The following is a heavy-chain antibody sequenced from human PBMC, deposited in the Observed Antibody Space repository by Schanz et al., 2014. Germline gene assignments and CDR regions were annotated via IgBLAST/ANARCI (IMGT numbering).Heavy chain of an antibody. CDR2: IVPIAGIT. D-gene: IGHD2-15*01. CDR1: GGTFSSDT. Sequence: QVHLVQSGAEVKKPGSSVKVSCKASGGTFSSDTFSWVRQAPGQGLEWMGRIVPIAGITNYAQRFQGRVTIAADKSSDTAYMELSSLRSEDTAVYYCARGGGPEDVFDIWGQGTILTVSS. V-gene: IGHV1-69*02. CDR3: ARGGGPEDVFDI. J-gene: IGHJ3*02.